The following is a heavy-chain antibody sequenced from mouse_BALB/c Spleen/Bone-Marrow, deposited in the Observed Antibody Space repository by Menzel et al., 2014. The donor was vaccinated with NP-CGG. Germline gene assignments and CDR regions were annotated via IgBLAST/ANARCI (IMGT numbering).Heavy chain of an antibody. CDR1: GFAFSSYD. J-gene: IGHJ4*01. CDR3: ARHYGYGAMDY. CDR2: ISSGGGST. D-gene: IGHD1-2*01. Sequence: EVQLVESGGGLVKPGGSLKLSCAASGFAFSSYDMSWVRQTPEKRLEWVAYISSGGGSTYYPDTVKGRFTISRDNAKNTLYLQMSSLKSEDTAMYYCARHYGYGAMDYWGQGTPVTVSS. V-gene: IGHV5-12-1*01.